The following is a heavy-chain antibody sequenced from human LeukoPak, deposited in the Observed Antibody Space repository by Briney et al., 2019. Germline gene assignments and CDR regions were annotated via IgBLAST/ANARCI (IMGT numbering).Heavy chain of an antibody. V-gene: IGHV3-11*06. D-gene: IGHD1-26*01. CDR3: ARRERQSGNYYYFDY. Sequence: GGSLRLSCAASGFTFSDYYMSWIRQAPGKGLEWVSYISSSSSYTNYADSVKGRFTISRDNAKNSLYLQMNSLRDEDTAVYYCARRERQSGNYYYFDYWGQGTLVTVSS. J-gene: IGHJ4*02. CDR1: GFTFSDYY. CDR2: ISSSSSYT.